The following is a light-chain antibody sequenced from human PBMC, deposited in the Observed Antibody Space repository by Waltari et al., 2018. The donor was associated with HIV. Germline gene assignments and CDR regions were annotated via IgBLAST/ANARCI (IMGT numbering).Light chain of an antibody. CDR1: QTVSSSY. CDR2: GAF. J-gene: IGKJ2*01. Sequence: EIVLTQSPGTLSLSPGERATLSCRASQTVSSSYLAWYQQRPGQAPRPLISGAFSRATGIPDRFSGSGSGTDFTLTISRLEPEDFAVYYCQQYGNSPPYTFGQGTKVEIK. V-gene: IGKV3-20*01. CDR3: QQYGNSPPYT.